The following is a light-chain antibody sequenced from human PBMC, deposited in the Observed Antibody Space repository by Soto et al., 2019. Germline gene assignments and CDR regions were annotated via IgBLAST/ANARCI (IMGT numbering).Light chain of an antibody. CDR1: SSDVGGYNY. Sequence: QSALTQPPSASGSPGQSGSISCTGTSSDVGGYNYVSWYQQHPGKVPKLIIYEVNKRPSGVPDRFSGSKSGNTASLTVTGLQAEDEADYYCTSYAGGNNVFGTGTKVTVL. J-gene: IGLJ1*01. CDR3: TSYAGGNNV. V-gene: IGLV2-8*01. CDR2: EVN.